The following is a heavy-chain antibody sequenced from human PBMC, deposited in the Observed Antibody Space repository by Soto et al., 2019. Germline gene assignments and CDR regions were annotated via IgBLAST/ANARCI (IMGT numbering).Heavy chain of an antibody. J-gene: IGHJ4*02. V-gene: IGHV3-21*06. Sequence: GSLRLSCAASGFTFTRYSMNLVRHAPGKGLEWVSSISSTTNYIYYGDSMKGRFTISRDNAKNPLYLEMNSLRAEDTAVYYCARESEDLTSNFDYWGQGTLVTVSS. CDR2: ISSTTNYI. CDR3: ARESEDLTSNFDY. CDR1: GFTFTRYS.